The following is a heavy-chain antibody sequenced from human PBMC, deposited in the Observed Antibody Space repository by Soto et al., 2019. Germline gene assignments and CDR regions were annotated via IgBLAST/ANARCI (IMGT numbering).Heavy chain of an antibody. D-gene: IGHD3-10*01. V-gene: IGHV4-59*08. CDR1: GGSISSYY. CDR3: ARYVPTMVRRVIIGFDP. J-gene: IGHJ5*02. CDR2: IYYSGST. Sequence: QVQLQESGPGLVKPSETLSLTCTVSGGSISSYYWSWIRQPPGKGLEWIGYIYYSGSTNYNPSLKSRVTISVDTSKNQFSLKLSSVTAADTAVYYCARYVPTMVRRVIIGFDPWGQGTLVTVSS.